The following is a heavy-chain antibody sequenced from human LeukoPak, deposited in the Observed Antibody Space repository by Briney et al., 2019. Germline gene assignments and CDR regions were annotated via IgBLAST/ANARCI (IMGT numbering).Heavy chain of an antibody. CDR3: ARWGVGDY. V-gene: IGHV3-48*03. J-gene: IGHJ4*02. CDR2: ISSSGTI. D-gene: IGHD1-26*01. CDR1: GFIFSTYE. Sequence: GGSLRLSCAASGFIFSTYEMNWVRQAPGKGLEGVSYISSSGTIYYADSVKGRFTISRDNAKNSLYLQMNSLRAEDTAVYYCARWGVGDYWGQGTLVTVSS.